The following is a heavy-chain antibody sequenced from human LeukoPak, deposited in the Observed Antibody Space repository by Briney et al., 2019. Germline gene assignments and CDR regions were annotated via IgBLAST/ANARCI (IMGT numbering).Heavy chain of an antibody. J-gene: IGHJ3*02. CDR3: ARETYDFWSGFVCTDAFDI. Sequence: PGGSLRLSCAASGFTFSSYWMSWVRQAQGKGLEWVAIINQDGSEKYYVDSVKGRFTISRDNAKNSLYLQMSSLRAEDTAVYYCARETYDFWSGFVCTDAFDIWGQGTMVTVSS. CDR1: GFTFSSYW. D-gene: IGHD3-3*01. CDR2: INQDGSEK. V-gene: IGHV3-7*01.